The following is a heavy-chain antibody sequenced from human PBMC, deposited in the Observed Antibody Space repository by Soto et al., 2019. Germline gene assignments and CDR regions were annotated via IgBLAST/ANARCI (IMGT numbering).Heavy chain of an antibody. V-gene: IGHV4-30-2*01. CDR2: MYHSGTF. D-gene: IGHD3-10*01. CDR3: ARAQFYSGSGNYTNLMFDA. J-gene: IGHJ5*02. CDR1: CGSIGGVVYS. Sequence: QLQLQESGSGLVKTSQTLSLTCAVSCGSIGGVVYSWSWIRQPPGGGLEWVGYMYHSGTFLKSPSLQTRLTRSLDTSKNQFSLTLNSMPAADTAVYYCARAQFYSGSGNYTNLMFDAWGQGIQVTVAS.